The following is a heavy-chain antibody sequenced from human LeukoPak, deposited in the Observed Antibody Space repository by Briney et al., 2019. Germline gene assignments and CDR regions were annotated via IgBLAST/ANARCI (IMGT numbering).Heavy chain of an antibody. CDR2: IYTSGST. V-gene: IGHV4-4*07. Sequence: SETLSLTCTVSGGSISGYYWSWIRQPAGKGLEWIGRIYTSGSTNYNPSLKSRVTMSVDTSKNQFSLKLSSVTAADTAVYYCARDHQFEGMAAAGTDYWGQGTLVTVSS. CDR3: ARDHQFEGMAAAGTDY. CDR1: GGSISGYY. J-gene: IGHJ4*02. D-gene: IGHD6-13*01.